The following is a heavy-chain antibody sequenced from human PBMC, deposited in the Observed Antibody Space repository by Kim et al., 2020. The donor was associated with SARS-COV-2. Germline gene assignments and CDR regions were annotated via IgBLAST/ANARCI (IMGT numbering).Heavy chain of an antibody. CDR3: ARSGEFDY. J-gene: IGHJ4*02. Sequence: KYTQKFQSRVTMTRDPSISTAEMELNSLISDDTAVYYCARSGEFDYWGQGALVTVSS. V-gene: IGHV1-2*02. D-gene: IGHD3-10*01.